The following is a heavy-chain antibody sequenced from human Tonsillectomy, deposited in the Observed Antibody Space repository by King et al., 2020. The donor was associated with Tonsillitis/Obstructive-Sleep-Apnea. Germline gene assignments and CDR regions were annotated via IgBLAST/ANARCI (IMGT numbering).Heavy chain of an antibody. V-gene: IGHV5-51*01. CDR3: ARDQGDGYNSYAFDI. CDR2: IYPGDSDT. D-gene: IGHD5-24*01. Sequence: VQLVESGAEVKKPGESLKISCTGSGYSFPTYWIGWVRQMPGKGLEWMGIIYPGDSDTSYSPSFQGQVTISADKSISTAYLQWSSLKASDTAMYYCARDQGDGYNSYAFDIWGQGTMVTVSS. CDR1: GYSFPTYW. J-gene: IGHJ3*02.